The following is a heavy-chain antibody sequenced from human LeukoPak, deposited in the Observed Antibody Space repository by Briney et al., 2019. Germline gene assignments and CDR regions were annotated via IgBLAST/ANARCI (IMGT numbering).Heavy chain of an antibody. Sequence: GGSLQLSCAASGFAFNSYSMHWVRPAPGKGLGWVAVILVNGSNQHYADSVKGRFTISRDNSKTTLFLQMNSLRGEDTAMYYCSRVQGGGYRTADYWGQGTLVTVSS. CDR1: GFAFNSYS. CDR3: SRVQGGGYRTADY. J-gene: IGHJ4*02. CDR2: ILVNGSNQ. D-gene: IGHD6-19*01. V-gene: IGHV3-30*01.